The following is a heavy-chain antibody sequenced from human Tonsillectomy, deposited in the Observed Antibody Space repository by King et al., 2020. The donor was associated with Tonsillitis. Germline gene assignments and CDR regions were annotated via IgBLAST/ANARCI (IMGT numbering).Heavy chain of an antibody. CDR3: ARDGRAARPPPYYGMDV. CDR2: ISAYSGNT. Sequence: QLVQSGAEVKKPGASVTVSCKASGYTFTSYGISWVRQAPGQGLEWMGWISAYSGNTNYAQKLQGRVTMTTDTSTSTAYMELRRLRSDDTAVDYCARDGRAARPPPYYGMDVWGQGTTVTVSS. V-gene: IGHV1-18*04. D-gene: IGHD6-6*01. J-gene: IGHJ6*02. CDR1: GYTFTSYG.